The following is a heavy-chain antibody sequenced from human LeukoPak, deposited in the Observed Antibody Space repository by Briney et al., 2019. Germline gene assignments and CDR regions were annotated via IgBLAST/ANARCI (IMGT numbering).Heavy chain of an antibody. D-gene: IGHD1-7*01. Sequence: GGSLRLSCAASGFTFSDYAMHWVRQAPGKGLEWVAVISKDGSDKYYPGSVRGRFTISRDNSKNTIYPQMDSLRAEDTAIYYCARDYWWNYDYWGQGTLVTVSS. CDR3: ARDYWWNYDY. CDR1: GFTFSDYA. J-gene: IGHJ4*02. CDR2: ISKDGSDK. V-gene: IGHV3-30-3*01.